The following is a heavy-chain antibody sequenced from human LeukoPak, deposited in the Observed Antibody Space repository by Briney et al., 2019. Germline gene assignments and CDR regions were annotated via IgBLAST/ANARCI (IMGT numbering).Heavy chain of an antibody. J-gene: IGHJ3*02. CDR1: GYTFNSYG. CDR2: ISGYNGAT. Sequence: ASVKVSCKASGYTFNSYGISWVRQAPGQGLGWMGWISGYNGATNYAQKVQGRVTVTADTSTSTAYMELRSLTSDDTAVYYCARDASYGPHAFEIWGQGTMVTVSS. D-gene: IGHD4-17*01. V-gene: IGHV1-18*01. CDR3: ARDASYGPHAFEI.